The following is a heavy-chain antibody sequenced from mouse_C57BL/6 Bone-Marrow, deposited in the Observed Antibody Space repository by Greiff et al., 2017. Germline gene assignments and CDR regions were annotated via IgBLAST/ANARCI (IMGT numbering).Heavy chain of an antibody. CDR3: ARRYYGSSYAMDY. V-gene: IGHV5-6*01. Sequence: EVQLVESGGDLVKPGGSLKLSCAASGFTFSSYGMSWVRQTPDKRLEWVATISSGGSYTDYPDSVQGRFTISRDNAKNTLYLQMSSLKSEDTAMYYCARRYYGSSYAMDYWGQGTSVTVSS. CDR2: ISSGGSYT. CDR1: GFTFSSYG. J-gene: IGHJ4*01. D-gene: IGHD1-1*01.